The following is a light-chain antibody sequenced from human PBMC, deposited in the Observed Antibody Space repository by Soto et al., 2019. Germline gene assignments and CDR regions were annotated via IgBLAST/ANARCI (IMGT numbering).Light chain of an antibody. V-gene: IGLV2-8*01. J-gene: IGLJ3*02. CDR3: SSYAGSNMAM. CDR1: SSDVGGYDY. Sequence: QSALTQPPSASGSPGQSVTISCTGTSSDVGGYDYVSWYQQYPGKAPRLMIYEVTKRPSGVPDRFSGSKSGNTASLTVSGLQAEDEADYYCSSYAGSNMAMFSGGTKVTVL. CDR2: EVT.